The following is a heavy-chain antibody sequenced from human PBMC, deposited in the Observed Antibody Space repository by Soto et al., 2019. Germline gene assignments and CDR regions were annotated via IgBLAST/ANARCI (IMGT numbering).Heavy chain of an antibody. Sequence: TGGSLGLSCAASGFTFSSYAMSWVRQAPGKGLEWVSAISGSGGSTYYADSVKGRFTISRDNSKNTLYLQMNSLRAEDTAVYYCAKDGARIAAVHFDYWGQGTLVTVSS. CDR1: GFTFSSYA. CDR3: AKDGARIAAVHFDY. D-gene: IGHD6-6*01. J-gene: IGHJ4*02. V-gene: IGHV3-23*01. CDR2: ISGSGGST.